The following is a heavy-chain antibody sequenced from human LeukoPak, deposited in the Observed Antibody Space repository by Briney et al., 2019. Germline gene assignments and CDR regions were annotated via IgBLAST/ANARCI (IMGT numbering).Heavy chain of an antibody. CDR3: AKDIPGGSSSTDY. CDR2: ISSSSSYI. D-gene: IGHD6-6*01. J-gene: IGHJ4*02. CDR1: GFTSSSYS. Sequence: PGGSLRLSCAASGFTSSSYSMNWVRQAPGKGLEWVSSISSSSSYIYYADSVKGRFTISRDNAKNSLYLQMNSLRAEDTAVYYCAKDIPGGSSSTDYWGQGTLVTVSS. V-gene: IGHV3-21*01.